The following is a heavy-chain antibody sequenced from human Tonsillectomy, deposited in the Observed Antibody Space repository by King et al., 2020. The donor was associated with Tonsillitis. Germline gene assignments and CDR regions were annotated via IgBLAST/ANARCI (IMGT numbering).Heavy chain of an antibody. D-gene: IGHD3-10*01. CDR2: MSYDGSNK. CDR1: GFTFSSYG. J-gene: IGHJ6*02. V-gene: IGHV3-30*18. CDR3: AKAEEDYGSGSFRVYFYGMDV. Sequence: VQLVESGGGVVQPGRSLRLSCAASGFTFSSYGMHWVRQAPGKGLEWVAVMSYDGSNKYYADSVKGRFTISRDNSKNTLYLQMNSLRAEDTAVFYCAKAEEDYGSGSFRVYFYGMDVWGQGTTLTVSS.